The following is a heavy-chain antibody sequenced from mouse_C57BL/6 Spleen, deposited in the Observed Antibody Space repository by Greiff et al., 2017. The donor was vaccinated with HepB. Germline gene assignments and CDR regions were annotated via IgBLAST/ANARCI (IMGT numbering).Heavy chain of an antibody. Sequence: QVQLQQSGAELVRPGTSVKVSCKASGYAFTNYLIEWVKQRPGQGLEGIGVINPGSGGTNYNEKFKGKATLTTDKSSSTAYMQLSSLTSEDSAVYFCARELNYGSSPAWFAYWGQGTLVTVSA. J-gene: IGHJ3*01. CDR2: INPGSGGT. CDR1: GYAFTNYL. CDR3: ARELNYGSSPAWFAY. D-gene: IGHD1-1*01. V-gene: IGHV1-54*01.